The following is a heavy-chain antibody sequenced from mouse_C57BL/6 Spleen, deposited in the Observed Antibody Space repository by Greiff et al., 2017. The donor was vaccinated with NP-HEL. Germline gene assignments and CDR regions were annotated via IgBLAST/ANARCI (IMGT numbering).Heavy chain of an antibody. CDR3: ARELYGTAWFAY. Sequence: VQLQQSGPELVKPGASVKISCKASGYTFTDYYMNWVKQSHGKSLEWIGDINPNNGGTSYNQKFKGKATLTVDKSSSTAYMELRSLTSEDSAVYYCARELYGTAWFAYWGQGTLVTVSA. CDR2: INPNNGGT. D-gene: IGHD4-1*01. CDR1: GYTFTDYY. J-gene: IGHJ3*01. V-gene: IGHV1-26*01.